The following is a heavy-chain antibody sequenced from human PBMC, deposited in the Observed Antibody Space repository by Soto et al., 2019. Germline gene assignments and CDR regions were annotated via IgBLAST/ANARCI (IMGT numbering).Heavy chain of an antibody. J-gene: IGHJ5*02. D-gene: IGHD3-16*01. CDR2: INHVGGT. V-gene: IGHV4-34*01. Sequence: SETLSLTCAVYGGFLSESYWTWIRQPPGKGLEWIGEINHVGGTNYNPSLKSRVTMSVDTSQNQFSLRLISVTAADTAMYFCVRIRYQLPSSVLWLDPWGQGTPVTVPS. CDR1: GGFLSESY. CDR3: VRIRYQLPSSVLWLDP.